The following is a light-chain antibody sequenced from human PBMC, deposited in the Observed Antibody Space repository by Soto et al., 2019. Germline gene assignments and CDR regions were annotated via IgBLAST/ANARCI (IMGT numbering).Light chain of an antibody. CDR2: DVS. Sequence: QSALTQPASVSGSPGQSITISCTGTSSDVGAYNSFSWYQQHPGKAPKLIIYDVSTRPSGISDRFSGSKSGNTASLTISGLQAEDESDYYCSSYTTSVTYVFGTGTKLPS. V-gene: IGLV2-14*01. CDR1: SSDVGAYNS. CDR3: SSYTTSVTYV. J-gene: IGLJ1*01.